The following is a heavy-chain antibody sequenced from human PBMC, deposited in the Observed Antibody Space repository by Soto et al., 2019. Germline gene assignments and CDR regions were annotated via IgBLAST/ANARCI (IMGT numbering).Heavy chain of an antibody. CDR3: ARDRGPPGITVPGRNWFDP. V-gene: IGHV4-31*03. CDR2: IYYSGST. J-gene: IGHJ5*02. D-gene: IGHD6-19*01. Sequence: QVQLQESGPGLVKPSQTLSLTCTVSGGSISSGGYYWGWIRQHPGEGLEWIGYIYYSGSTYYNPSLKSRVTISVDTSKNQFSLKLSSVTAADTAVYYCARDRGPPGITVPGRNWFDPWGQGTLVTVSS. CDR1: GGSISSGGYY.